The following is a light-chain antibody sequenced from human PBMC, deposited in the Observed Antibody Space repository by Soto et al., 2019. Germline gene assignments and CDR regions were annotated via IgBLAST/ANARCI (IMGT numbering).Light chain of an antibody. J-gene: IGKJ1*01. CDR3: QQYNNWPRT. Sequence: EIVMTQSPVTLSVSPGERATLSCRASQSVGSNLAWYQQKPGQAPRLLIYGASTRATGIPARFSGSGSGTEFTLIVSSLQSEDFAVYYCQQYNNWPRTFGQGIELDIK. V-gene: IGKV3-15*01. CDR1: QSVGSN. CDR2: GAS.